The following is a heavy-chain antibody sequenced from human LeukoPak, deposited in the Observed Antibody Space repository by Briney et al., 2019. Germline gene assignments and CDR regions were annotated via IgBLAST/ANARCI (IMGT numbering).Heavy chain of an antibody. D-gene: IGHD6-13*01. CDR3: AKEIASDFGGAVDY. CDR2: ISGSGGST. Sequence: GGSLRLSCEVSGLTFYTYAMSWVRQAPGKGLEWVSAISGSGGSTYYADSVKGRFTISRDNSKNTMYLQTNSLRAEDMAVYYCAKEIASDFGGAVDYWGQGTLVTVSS. V-gene: IGHV3-23*01. J-gene: IGHJ4*02. CDR1: GLTFYTYA.